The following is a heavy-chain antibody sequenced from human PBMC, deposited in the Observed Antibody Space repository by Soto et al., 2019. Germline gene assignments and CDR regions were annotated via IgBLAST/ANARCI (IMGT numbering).Heavy chain of an antibody. Sequence: PGGSLRLSCAASGFTFSSYWMSWVRQAPGKGLEWVANIKQDGSEKYYVDSVKGRFTISRDNAKNSLYLQRNSLRAEDTAVYYCARYFRGSGRYFFDYWGQGTLVTVSS. D-gene: IGHD6-19*01. CDR3: ARYFRGSGRYFFDY. J-gene: IGHJ4*02. CDR1: GFTFSSYW. V-gene: IGHV3-7*01. CDR2: IKQDGSEK.